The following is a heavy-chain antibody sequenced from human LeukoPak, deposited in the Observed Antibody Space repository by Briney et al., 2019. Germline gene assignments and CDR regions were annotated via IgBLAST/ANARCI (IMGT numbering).Heavy chain of an antibody. D-gene: IGHD6-6*01. CDR2: VSHSGST. J-gene: IGHJ4*02. Sequence: SETLSLTCAVYGGSSRGFYWSWVRQPPGKGLEWIGEVSHSGSTNYNASLKSRVSMAVDTSKNEVSLKLTSVTAADTAVYFCARGSIGLSNSHYFDYWGQGALVTVSS. CDR1: GGSSRGFY. V-gene: IGHV4-34*01. CDR3: ARGSIGLSNSHYFDY.